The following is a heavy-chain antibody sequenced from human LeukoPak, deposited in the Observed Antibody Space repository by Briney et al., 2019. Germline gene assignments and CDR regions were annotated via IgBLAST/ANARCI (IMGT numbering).Heavy chain of an antibody. CDR3: ARRGATRVAFDI. Sequence: GGSLRLSCAASGFTLSSYSMNWVRQAPGKGLEWVSSISRSSAYIYYADSVKGRFTISRDNAKNSLYLQMNSLRAEDTAVYYCARRGATRVAFDIWGQGTMVTVSS. CDR2: ISRSSAYI. V-gene: IGHV3-21*01. D-gene: IGHD1-26*01. J-gene: IGHJ3*02. CDR1: GFTLSSYS.